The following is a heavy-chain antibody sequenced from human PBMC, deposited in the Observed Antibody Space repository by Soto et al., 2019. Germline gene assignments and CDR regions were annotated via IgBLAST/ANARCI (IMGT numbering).Heavy chain of an antibody. J-gene: IGHJ6*02. CDR1: GYSFTSYW. D-gene: IGHD2-21*02. CDR3: ARSQFPIVVVTAIPYYYYYGMDV. V-gene: IGHV5-51*01. Sequence: PGESLKVSCKGSGYSFTSYWIGWVRQMPGKGLEWMGISYPGDSDTRYSPSFQGQVTISADKSISTAYLQWSSLKASDTAMYYCARSQFPIVVVTAIPYYYYYGMDVWGQGTTVTVSS. CDR2: SYPGDSDT.